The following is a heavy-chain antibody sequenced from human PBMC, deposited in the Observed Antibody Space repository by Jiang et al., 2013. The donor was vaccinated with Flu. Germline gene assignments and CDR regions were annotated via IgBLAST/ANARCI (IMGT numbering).Heavy chain of an antibody. CDR1: GYTFTSYW. Sequence: GYTFTSYWIGWVRQMPGKGLEWMGIIYPGDSDTRYSPSFQGQVTISADKSISTAYLQWSSLKASDTAMYYCATLAWNDVSFVGGYFDYWGQGTLVTVSS. J-gene: IGHJ4*02. CDR3: ATLAWNDVSFVGGYFDY. D-gene: IGHD1-1*01. V-gene: IGHV5-51*01. CDR2: IYPGDSDT.